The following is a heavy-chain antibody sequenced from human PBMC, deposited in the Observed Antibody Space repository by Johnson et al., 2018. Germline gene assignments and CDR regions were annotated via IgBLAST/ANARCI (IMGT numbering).Heavy chain of an antibody. CDR2: VDYSGNT. CDR3: ARGTFHFDSSAPGPFQQ. V-gene: IGHV4-59*01. Sequence: VQLVESGPGLVKPSETLSLPCPVSAGSISSYYWNWIRQPPGKGLEWIGYVDYSGNTTYSPSLKSPVTISIDTSQRQFSLKLTSVTAADTAVYYCARGTFHFDSSAPGPFQQWGQGTLVTVSS. CDR1: AGSISSYY. D-gene: IGHD3-22*01. J-gene: IGHJ1*01.